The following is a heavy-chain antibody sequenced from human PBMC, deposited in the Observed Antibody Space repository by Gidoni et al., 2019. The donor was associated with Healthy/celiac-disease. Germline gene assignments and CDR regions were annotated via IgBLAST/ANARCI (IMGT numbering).Heavy chain of an antibody. V-gene: IGHV3-33*01. CDR3: ARAGTPYYYDSSGGDAFDI. D-gene: IGHD3-22*01. J-gene: IGHJ3*02. Sequence: LEWVAVIWYDGSNKYYADSVKGRFTISRDNSKNTLYLQMNSLRAEDTAVYYCARAGTPYYYDSSGGDAFDIWGQGTMVTVSS. CDR2: IWYDGSNK.